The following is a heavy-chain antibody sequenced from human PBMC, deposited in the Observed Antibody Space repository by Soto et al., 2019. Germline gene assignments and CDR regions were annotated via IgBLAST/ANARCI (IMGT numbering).Heavy chain of an antibody. CDR3: AAQSNPYLRYFDY. CDR2: IYSGGST. D-gene: IGHD3-9*01. J-gene: IGHJ4*02. V-gene: IGHV3-53*04. CDR1: GFTVSSNY. Sequence: EVQLVESGGGLDQPGGSLRLSCAASGFTVSSNYMSWVRQAPGKGLEWVSVIYSGGSTYYADSVKGRFTISRHNSKNTLYLQMNSLRAEDTAVYYCAAQSNPYLRYFDYWGQGTLVTVSS.